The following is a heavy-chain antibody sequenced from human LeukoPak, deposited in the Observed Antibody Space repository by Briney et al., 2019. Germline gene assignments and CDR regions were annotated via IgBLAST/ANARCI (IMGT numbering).Heavy chain of an antibody. CDR3: ARGIIGDYYDFWSGLSD. J-gene: IGHJ4*02. Sequence: ASVKVSCKASGYTFTSYGISWVRQAPGQGLEWMGWISAYNGNTNYAQKLQGRVTMTTDTSTSTAYMELRSLRSDDTAVYYCARGIIGDYYDFWSGLSDWGQGTLVTVSS. CDR1: GYTFTSYG. D-gene: IGHD3-3*01. V-gene: IGHV1-18*01. CDR2: ISAYNGNT.